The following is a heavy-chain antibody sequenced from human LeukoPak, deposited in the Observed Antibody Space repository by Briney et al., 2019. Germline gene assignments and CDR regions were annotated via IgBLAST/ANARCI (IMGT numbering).Heavy chain of an antibody. J-gene: IGHJ5*02. CDR3: AKSGGGDCTGDYCINWFDP. D-gene: IGHD2-8*02. CDR2: INGGGGLT. V-gene: IGHV3-23*01. Sequence: GGSLRLSCAASGFTISSYAMSWVRQAPGKGLEWVSAINGGGGLTYYADSVKGRFTISRDNSKNTLYLQMNSLRAEDTAVYYCAKSGGGDCTGDYCINWFDPWGQGTLVTVSS. CDR1: GFTISSYA.